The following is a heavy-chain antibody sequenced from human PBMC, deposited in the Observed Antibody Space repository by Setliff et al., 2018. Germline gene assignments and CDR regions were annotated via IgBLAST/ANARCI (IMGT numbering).Heavy chain of an antibody. CDR3: ARHRVGNSGYAIPILDF. Sequence: PGESLKISCKGSGYSFSRHWIAWVRQMPGKGLEWMGIIYPSNSNIKYSPSFEAQITFSVDKSITTAYLQWSSLKASDTAIYYCARHRVGNSGYAIPILDFWGQGALVTVSS. D-gene: IGHD5-12*01. CDR2: IYPSNSNI. J-gene: IGHJ4*02. V-gene: IGHV5-51*01. CDR1: GYSFSRHW.